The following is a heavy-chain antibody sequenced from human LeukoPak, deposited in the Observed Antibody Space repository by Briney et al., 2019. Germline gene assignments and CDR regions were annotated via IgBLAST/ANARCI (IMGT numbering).Heavy chain of an antibody. V-gene: IGHV4-4*02. Sequence: SGTLSLTCAVSGGSISSSNWWSWVRHPPGKGLEWIGEIYHSGSTNYNPSLKRRVTISVDKSKNQFSLKLSSATAADTAVYYCGRAADYGYGVGHDYWGQGTLVTVS. CDR2: IYHSGST. J-gene: IGHJ4*02. CDR1: GGSISSSNW. D-gene: IGHD5-18*01. CDR3: GRAADYGYGVGHDY.